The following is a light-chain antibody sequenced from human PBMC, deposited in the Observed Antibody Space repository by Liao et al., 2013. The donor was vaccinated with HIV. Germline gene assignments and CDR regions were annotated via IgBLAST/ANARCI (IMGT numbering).Light chain of an antibody. V-gene: IGLV3-1*01. CDR1: KLGDRY. J-gene: IGLJ2*01. Sequence: YELTQPPSVSVSPGQTATITCSGNKLGDRYASWYQQKPGQSPLLVIYQDIKRPSGIPERFSGSNSGNTATLTISGTQAMDEADYYCQAWDRNTAIFGGGTKLTVL. CDR2: QDI. CDR3: QAWDRNTAI.